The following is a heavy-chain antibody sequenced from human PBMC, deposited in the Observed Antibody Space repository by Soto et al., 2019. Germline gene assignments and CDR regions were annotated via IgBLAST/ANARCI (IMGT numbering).Heavy chain of an antibody. CDR2: ISYDGRNK. D-gene: IGHD3-10*01. V-gene: IGHV3-30*18. CDR3: AKVRAPLYGTGSGLDV. J-gene: IGHJ6*02. Sequence: VQLVESGGGVVQPGRSLRLSCAASGFTFSSYGMHWVRQAPGKGLEWLAIISYDGRNKYSPDSVKGRFNIYRDNSKNRQYLQTNSLRWNDTALYFCAKVRAPLYGTGSGLDVWGQGTTVTVSS. CDR1: GFTFSSYG.